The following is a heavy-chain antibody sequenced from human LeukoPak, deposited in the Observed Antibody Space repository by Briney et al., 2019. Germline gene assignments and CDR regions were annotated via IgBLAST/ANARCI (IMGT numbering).Heavy chain of an antibody. Sequence: GASVKVSCKASGYTFTSTGFCWVRQAPGQGLEWMGWVSSYNGNTNYAQKFQGRVTMTTDTSTNTAYMELRSLRSDDTAVYYCARDAHRDGYIWDDYWGQGTLVTVSS. CDR3: ARDAHRDGYIWDDY. J-gene: IGHJ4*02. CDR1: GYTFTSTG. D-gene: IGHD5-24*01. V-gene: IGHV1-18*01. CDR2: VSSYNGNT.